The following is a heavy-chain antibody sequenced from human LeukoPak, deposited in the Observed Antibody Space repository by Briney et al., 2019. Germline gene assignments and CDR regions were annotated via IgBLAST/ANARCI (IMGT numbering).Heavy chain of an antibody. D-gene: IGHD2-21*01. Sequence: PGGSLRLSCAASGFAFDIYRMHWVRQAPGKGLEWVSLISDDGSDTYYSDSVKGRFTISRDNSKKILYLQMDSLRTEDTAVYYCARDLLDCGGPRCTDFGGQGTLVTASS. V-gene: IGHV3-30-3*01. J-gene: IGHJ4*02. CDR1: GFAFDIYR. CDR3: ARDLLDCGGPRCTDF. CDR2: ISDDGSDT.